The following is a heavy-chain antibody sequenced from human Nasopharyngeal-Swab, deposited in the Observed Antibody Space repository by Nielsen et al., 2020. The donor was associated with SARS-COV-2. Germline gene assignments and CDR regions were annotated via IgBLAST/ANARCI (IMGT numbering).Heavy chain of an antibody. CDR2: IGGSGVNT. Sequence: GESLKISCVASGYSFRTYGMSWVRQAPGKGLEWVSGIGGSGVNTNYADSVRGRFTISRDNSKNMLFLQMNSPRVEDTAVYYCAKSRWDSWTSHFHYWGQGTLVTVSS. D-gene: IGHD1-26*01. CDR3: AKSRWDSWTSHFHY. V-gene: IGHV3-23*01. CDR1: GYSFRTYG. J-gene: IGHJ4*02.